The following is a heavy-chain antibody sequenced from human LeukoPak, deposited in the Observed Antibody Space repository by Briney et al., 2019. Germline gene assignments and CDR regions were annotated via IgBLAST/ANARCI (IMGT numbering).Heavy chain of an antibody. D-gene: IGHD3-9*01. CDR2: IYYSGST. CDR3: ARGSVLRYFDSPYYYGMDI. Sequence: SETLSLTCTVSGGSISSYYWSWIRQPPGKGLEWIGYIYYSGSTNYNPSLKSRVTISVDTSKNQFSLKLSSVTAADTAVYYCARGSVLRYFDSPYYYGMDIWGQGTTVTVSS. CDR1: GGSISSYY. J-gene: IGHJ6*02. V-gene: IGHV4-59*01.